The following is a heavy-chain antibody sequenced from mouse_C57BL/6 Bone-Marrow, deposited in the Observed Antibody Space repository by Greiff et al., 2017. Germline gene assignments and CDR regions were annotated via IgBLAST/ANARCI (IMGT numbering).Heavy chain of an antibody. J-gene: IGHJ1*03. CDR3: ARQEITTDPYWYFDV. CDR2: ISSGGSYT. Sequence: EVQVVESGGDLVKPGGSLKLSCAASGFTFSSYGMSWVRQTPDKRLEWVATISSGGSYTYYPDSVKGRFTISRDNAKNTLYLQMSSLKSEDTAMYYCARQEITTDPYWYFDVWGTGTTVTVSS. CDR1: GFTFSSYG. V-gene: IGHV5-6*01. D-gene: IGHD1-1*01.